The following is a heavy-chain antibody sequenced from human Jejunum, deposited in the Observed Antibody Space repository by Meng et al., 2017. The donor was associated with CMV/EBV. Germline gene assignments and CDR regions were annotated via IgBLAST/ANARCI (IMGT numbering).Heavy chain of an antibody. CDR2: IDTDGKT. Sequence: VHLVEAGGGLSPAGGSLGLSFAASGFTVSSRYMRWVRQAPGKGLEWVSVIDTDGKTYYADSVKGRFAISRDNSKNTLYLQMSSLRVEDTAVYSCADIGVGDQGFWGQGTLVTVSS. D-gene: IGHD3-3*01. CDR1: GFTVSSRY. J-gene: IGHJ4*02. V-gene: IGHV3-53*01. CDR3: ADIGVGDQGF.